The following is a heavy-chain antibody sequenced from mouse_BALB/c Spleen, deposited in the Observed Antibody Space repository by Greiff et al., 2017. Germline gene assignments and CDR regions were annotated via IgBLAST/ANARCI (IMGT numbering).Heavy chain of an antibody. J-gene: IGHJ4*01. CDR3: ARSLDY. CDR1: GFTFSSFG. CDR2: ISSGSSTI. Sequence: EVQGVESGGDLVKPGGSLKLSCAASGFTFSSFGMHWVRQAPEKGLEWVAYISSGSSTIYYADTVKGRFTISRDNPKNTLFLQMTSLRSEDTAMYYCARSLDYWGQGTSVTVSS. V-gene: IGHV5-17*02.